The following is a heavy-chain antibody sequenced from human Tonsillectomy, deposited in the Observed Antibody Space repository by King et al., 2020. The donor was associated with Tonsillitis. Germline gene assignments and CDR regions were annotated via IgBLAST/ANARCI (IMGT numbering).Heavy chain of an antibody. V-gene: IGHV3-53*01. CDR1: GVTVSNNY. Sequence: EVKLVESGGGLIQPGGSLRLSCAASGVTVSNNYMTWVRQAPGKGLEWVSVIYSDGSTSYADSVKGRFTISRDNFNNTLYLQLNSLRADDTAVYYCARANEAFDIWGQGTMVTVSS. CDR2: IYSDGST. J-gene: IGHJ3*02. CDR3: ARANEAFDI.